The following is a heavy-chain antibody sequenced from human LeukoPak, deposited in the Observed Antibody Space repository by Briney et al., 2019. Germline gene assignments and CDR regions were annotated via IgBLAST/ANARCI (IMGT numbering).Heavy chain of an antibody. D-gene: IGHD2-2*01. CDR1: GYTFTNFG. V-gene: IGHV1-18*01. CDR3: GIVIVPAAAIDY. Sequence: ASVKVSCKSSGYTFTNFGVTWVRQAPGQGFEWMGWISTYNANTDYALKLQGRVTMTTDTSTSTAYLELRSLRSDDTAVYYCGIVIVPAAAIDYWGQGTLVTVSS. CDR2: ISTYNANT. J-gene: IGHJ4*02.